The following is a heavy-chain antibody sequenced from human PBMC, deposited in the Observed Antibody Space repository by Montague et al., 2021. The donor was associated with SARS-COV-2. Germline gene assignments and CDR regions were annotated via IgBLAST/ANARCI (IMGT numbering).Heavy chain of an antibody. J-gene: IGHJ6*02. CDR3: ARGLRYFDWLAYYGMDV. D-gene: IGHD3-9*01. V-gene: IGHV3-74*01. CDR2: INSDGSST. Sequence: SLRLSYAASGFTFSSYWMHWVRQAPGKGLVWVSRINSDGSSTSYADSVKGRFTISRDNAKNTLYLQMNSLRAEDTAVYYCARGLRYFDWLAYYGMDVWGQGTTVTVSS. CDR1: GFTFSSYW.